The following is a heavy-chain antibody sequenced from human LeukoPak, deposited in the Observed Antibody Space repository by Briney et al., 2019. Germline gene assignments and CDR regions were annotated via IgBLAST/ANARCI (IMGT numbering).Heavy chain of an antibody. V-gene: IGHV3-33*01. J-gene: IGHJ3*02. D-gene: IGHD3-22*01. CDR3: ARDYYDSCGQLHAGAHACDI. Sequence: PGGSLRLSCGASGFTFRTFGMHWVRQAPGKGLEWVAIIWYDGINKYCADSVKGRFTISRDNSKNTLYPQMNSLRAEDTAVYYCARDYYDSCGQLHAGAHACDICGQGTMVTVSS. CDR2: IWYDGINK. CDR1: GFTFRTFG.